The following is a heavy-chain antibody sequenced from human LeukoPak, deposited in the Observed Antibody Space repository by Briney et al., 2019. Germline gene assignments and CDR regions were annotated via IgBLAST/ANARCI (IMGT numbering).Heavy chain of an antibody. Sequence: SETLSLTCTVSGGSISSSSYYWGWIRQPPGEGLEWIGSIYYSGSTYYNPSLKSRVTISVDTSKNQFSLKLSSVTAADTAVYYCARVSWFPGTSYYYMDVWGKGTTVTVSS. J-gene: IGHJ6*03. CDR3: ARVSWFPGTSYYYMDV. V-gene: IGHV4-39*07. CDR1: GGSISSSSYY. D-gene: IGHD1-1*01. CDR2: IYYSGST.